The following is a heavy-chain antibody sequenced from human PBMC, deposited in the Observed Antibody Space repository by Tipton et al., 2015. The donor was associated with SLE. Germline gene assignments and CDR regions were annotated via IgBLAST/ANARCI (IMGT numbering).Heavy chain of an antibody. Sequence: TLSLTCSVSGGSMSYHYWSWIRQPPGKGLEWIGYIYYTGNTNYNPSSKSRVTMSVDTSKSQFSLKLTLVSAADTAIYYCARMGLCTTTTCNEGAFDVWGQGSMVTVSS. J-gene: IGHJ3*01. D-gene: IGHD2-2*01. CDR2: IYYTGNT. CDR3: ARMGLCTTTTCNEGAFDV. CDR1: GGSMSYHY. V-gene: IGHV4-59*11.